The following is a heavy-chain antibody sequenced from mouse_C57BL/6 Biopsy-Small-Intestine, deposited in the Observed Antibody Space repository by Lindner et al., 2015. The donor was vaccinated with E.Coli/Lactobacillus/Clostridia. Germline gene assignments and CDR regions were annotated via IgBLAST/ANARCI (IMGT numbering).Heavy chain of an antibody. V-gene: IGHV1-53*01. D-gene: IGHD2-3*01. J-gene: IGHJ3*01. CDR2: INPNSGGT. CDR1: GYTFTGYY. Sequence: SVKVSCKASGYTFTGYYMHWVRQAPGQGLEWMGWINPNSGGTNYAQKFQGRVTMTRDTSISTAYMELSRLRSDDTAVYYCTRSYSTYDAFDIWGQGTMVTVSS. CDR3: TRSYSTYDAFDI.